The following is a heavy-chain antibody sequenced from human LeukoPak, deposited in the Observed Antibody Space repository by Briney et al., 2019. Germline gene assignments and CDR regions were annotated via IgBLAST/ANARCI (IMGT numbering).Heavy chain of an antibody. D-gene: IGHD3-22*01. CDR1: GGTFSSYA. J-gene: IGHJ3*02. CDR3: ARLYYYDRAGAFDI. V-gene: IGHV1-69*13. Sequence: SVKVSCKASGGTFSSYAISWVRQAPGQGLEWMGGIIPIFGTANYAQKFQGRVTITADESTSTAYMELSSLRSEDTAVYYCARLYYYDRAGAFDIWGQGTIVTVSS. CDR2: IIPIFGTA.